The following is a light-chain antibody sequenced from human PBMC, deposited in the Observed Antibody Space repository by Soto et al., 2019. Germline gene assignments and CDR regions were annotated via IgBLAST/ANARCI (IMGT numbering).Light chain of an antibody. Sequence: QSVLTQPASVSGSPGQSITISCTGTSSDVGGYNSVSWYQQHPGKAPKLVIYEVTNRPSGISNHFSGSKSGNTASLTISGLQAEDEADYYCSSYTSSSTRVFGTGTKVT. CDR3: SSYTSSSTRV. V-gene: IGLV2-14*01. J-gene: IGLJ1*01. CDR1: SSDVGGYNS. CDR2: EVT.